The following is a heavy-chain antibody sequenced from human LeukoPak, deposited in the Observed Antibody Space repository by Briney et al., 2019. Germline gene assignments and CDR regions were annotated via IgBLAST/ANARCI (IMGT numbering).Heavy chain of an antibody. CDR2: MSGSGGRT. J-gene: IGHJ4*02. D-gene: IGHD3-22*01. V-gene: IGHV3-23*01. Sequence: GGSLRLSCVASGFTFANYAMSWVRQAPGKGLEWVSGMSGSGGRTFYADSVKGRFTISRDNSKNTLFLQMNSLRAEDTAVYYCARDEVYSPGYGDFDYWGQGALVTVSS. CDR3: ARDEVYSPGYGDFDY. CDR1: GFTFANYA.